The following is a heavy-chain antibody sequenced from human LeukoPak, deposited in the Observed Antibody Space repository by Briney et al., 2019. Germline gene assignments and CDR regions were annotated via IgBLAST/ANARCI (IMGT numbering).Heavy chain of an antibody. D-gene: IGHD3-22*01. CDR1: GFTFSSYA. V-gene: IGHV3-23*01. J-gene: IGHJ4*02. CDR2: ISGSGGST. Sequence: PGGSLRLSCAASGFTFSSYAMSWVRQAPGKGLEWVSAISGSGGSTYYADSVKGRFTISRDNSKNTLYLQMNSLRAEDTAVYYCAKTQVGIVVAPRSLDYWGQGTLVTVSS. CDR3: AKTQVGIVVAPRSLDY.